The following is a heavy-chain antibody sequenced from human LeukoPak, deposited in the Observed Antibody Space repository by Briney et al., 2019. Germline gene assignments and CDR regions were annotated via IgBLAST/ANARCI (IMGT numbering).Heavy chain of an antibody. Sequence: PGGSLRLSCAASGYTFSYYYMTWIRQAPGKGLEWVSYISSSGSTTHYADSVKGRFTISRDNAKNSLYVQMNNLRAEDTAVYYRARVPRSGGSIDYWGQGTLVTVSS. V-gene: IGHV3-11*01. CDR2: ISSSGSTT. J-gene: IGHJ4*02. CDR3: ARVPRSGGSIDY. D-gene: IGHD6-19*01. CDR1: GYTFSYYY.